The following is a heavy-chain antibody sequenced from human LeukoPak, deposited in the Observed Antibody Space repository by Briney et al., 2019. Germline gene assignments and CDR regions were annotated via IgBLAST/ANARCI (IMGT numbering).Heavy chain of an antibody. D-gene: IGHD5-24*01. CDR1: GFTFSNYG. J-gene: IGHJ6*03. CDR3: AKQMATIRYYYYYYMDV. CDR2: MRYDGGNK. V-gene: IGHV3-30*02. Sequence: GGSLRLSCAASGFTFSNYGMHWVRQAPGKGLEWVAIMRYDGGNKYYADSVKGRFTISRDNSKNTLYLQMNSLRAEDTAVYYCAKQMATIRYYYYYYMDVWGKGTTVTISS.